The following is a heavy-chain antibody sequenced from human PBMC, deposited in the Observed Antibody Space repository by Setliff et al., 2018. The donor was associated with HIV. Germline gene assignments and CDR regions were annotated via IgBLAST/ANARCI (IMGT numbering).Heavy chain of an antibody. D-gene: IGHD1-26*01. CDR1: GGTFNNLA. Sequence: SVKVSCKASGGTFNNLAITWVRQAPGQGLEWMGEFIPFFGTRNYAQRFQGRVSFTADASTNTAYMELSSLRSEDTAVFYCGRGKHSNSGSPPLSASWGQGTLVTVSS. J-gene: IGHJ5*02. V-gene: IGHV1-69*13. CDR2: FIPFFGTR. CDR3: GRGKHSNSGSPPLSAS.